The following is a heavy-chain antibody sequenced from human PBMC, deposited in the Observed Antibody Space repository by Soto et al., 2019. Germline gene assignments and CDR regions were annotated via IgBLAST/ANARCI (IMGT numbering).Heavy chain of an antibody. CDR1: GYTFTSYA. J-gene: IGHJ4*02. CDR3: AGGSGLTYFDY. Sequence: QVQLVQSGAEVKKPGASVKVSCKASGYTFTSYAMHWVRQAPGQRLELMGWINAGNGNTKYSQKFQGRVTITRDTCASTAYMELSSLRSEDTAVYYCAGGSGLTYFDYWGQGTLVTVSS. D-gene: IGHD3-10*01. CDR2: INAGNGNT. V-gene: IGHV1-3*01.